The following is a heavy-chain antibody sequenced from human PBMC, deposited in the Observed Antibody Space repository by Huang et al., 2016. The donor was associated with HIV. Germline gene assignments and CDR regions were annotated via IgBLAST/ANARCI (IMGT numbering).Heavy chain of an antibody. D-gene: IGHD1-1*01. Sequence: QVHLEPWGAGLLESAETLSLTCAVYGGSLRDYGWSWLRQPPGKGLEWIGEINHLGSSKYNPSLRVRVSRSVDGSKTQFSLKLKSVTDADTAIYYCARDATTNPRGWFDPWGQGTLVTVSS. V-gene: IGHV4-34*02. CDR3: ARDATTNPRGWFDP. CDR2: INHLGSS. CDR1: GGSLRDYG. J-gene: IGHJ5*02.